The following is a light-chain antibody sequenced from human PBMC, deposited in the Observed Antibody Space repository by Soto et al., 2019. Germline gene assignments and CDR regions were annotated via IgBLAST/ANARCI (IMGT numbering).Light chain of an antibody. CDR2: AAS. J-gene: IGKJ1*01. Sequence: IQLTQSPSSLSASVGDKVTITCRASQSIRSYLNWVQQKPGKAPKLLIYAASSLQTGVPSRFSGSGSGTDFTLTISSLQPEDFATYYCLQDYRYPPWTFGQGTKVDIK. CDR1: QSIRSY. V-gene: IGKV1-6*01. CDR3: LQDYRYPPWT.